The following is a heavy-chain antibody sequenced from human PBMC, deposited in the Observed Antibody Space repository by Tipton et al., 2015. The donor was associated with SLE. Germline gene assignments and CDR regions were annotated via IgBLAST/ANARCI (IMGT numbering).Heavy chain of an antibody. D-gene: IGHD4-23*01. Sequence: TLSLTCTVSGGSISSHYWSWIRQPPGKGLEWIGYIYYSGSTNYNPSLKSRVTISVDTSKNQFSLKLSSVTAADTAVYYCAREDGGKAYFDYWGQGTLVTVSS. J-gene: IGHJ4*02. V-gene: IGHV4-59*11. CDR2: IYYSGST. CDR1: GGSISSHY. CDR3: AREDGGKAYFDY.